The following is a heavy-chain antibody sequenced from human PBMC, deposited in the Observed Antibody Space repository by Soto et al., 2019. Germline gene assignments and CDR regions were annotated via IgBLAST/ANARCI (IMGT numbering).Heavy chain of an antibody. D-gene: IGHD5-18*01. CDR3: ATRSDYSYGFSFDY. Sequence: SETLSLTCSVSGGSISSSTYYWGWIRQPPGKGLEWIGSFYYSGSTYYNPSLKSRVTISVDASKNQFSLRLSSVTAADTAVYYCATRSDYSYGFSFDYWGQGTLVTAPQ. CDR2: FYYSGST. J-gene: IGHJ4*02. CDR1: GGSISSSTYY. V-gene: IGHV4-39*01.